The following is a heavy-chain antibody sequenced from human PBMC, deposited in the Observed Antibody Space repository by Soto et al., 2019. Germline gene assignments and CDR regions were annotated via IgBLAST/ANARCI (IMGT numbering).Heavy chain of an antibody. J-gene: IGHJ6*03. Sequence: QVQLVQSGAEVKKPGSSVKVSCKASGGTFSSYTISWVRQAPGQGLEWMGRIIPILGIANYAQKFQGRVTITADKSTSTAYMELSSLRSEDTAVYYCARDSSSQEKYYYYYYMDVWGKGTTVTVSS. V-gene: IGHV1-69*08. D-gene: IGHD2-15*01. CDR2: IIPILGIA. CDR1: GGTFSSYT. CDR3: ARDSSSQEKYYYYYYMDV.